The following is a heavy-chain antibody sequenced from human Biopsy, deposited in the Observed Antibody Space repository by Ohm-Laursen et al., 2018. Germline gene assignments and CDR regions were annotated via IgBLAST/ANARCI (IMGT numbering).Heavy chain of an antibody. CDR2: ISGNSDII. V-gene: IGHV3-23*01. CDR1: GFTFSSYA. D-gene: IGHD2-15*01. J-gene: IGHJ1*01. CDR3: ALAAALSVALFGS. Sequence: SLRLSCTASGFTFSSYAMTWFRQAPGKGLEWVSTISGNSDIIYDTDSVKGRFTISRDNSKNTLYLQMNSLRADRTAVYYRALAAALSVALFGSWGQGPLVPVSS.